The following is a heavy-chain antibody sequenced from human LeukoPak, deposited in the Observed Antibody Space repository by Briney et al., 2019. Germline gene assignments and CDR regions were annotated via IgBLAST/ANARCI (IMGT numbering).Heavy chain of an antibody. V-gene: IGHV3-23*01. CDR3: AKVPRLWGDGRYFDY. D-gene: IGHD5-24*01. CDR2: ISYTGGTT. Sequence: PGGSLRLSCAASGFTFSSFGMSWVRQAPGKGLEWVSAISYTGGTTYYADSVKGRFTISRDNSKNTVYLQMNSLRAEDTAVYYCAKVPRLWGDGRYFDYWGQGTLVTVSS. J-gene: IGHJ4*02. CDR1: GFTFSSFG.